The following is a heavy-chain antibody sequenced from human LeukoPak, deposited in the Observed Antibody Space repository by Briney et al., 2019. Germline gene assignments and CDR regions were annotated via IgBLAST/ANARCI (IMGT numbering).Heavy chain of an antibody. CDR2: IYTSGST. CDR3: ARDWDSSSWYYHYYYYMDV. CDR1: GGSISSYY. V-gene: IGHV4-4*07. J-gene: IGHJ6*03. Sequence: ETLSLTCTVSGGSISSYYWSWIRQPAGKGLEWIGRIYTSGSTNYNPSLKSRVTMSVDTSKNQFSLKLSSVTAADTAVYYCARDWDSSSWYYHYYYYMDVWGKGTTVTVSS. D-gene: IGHD6-13*01.